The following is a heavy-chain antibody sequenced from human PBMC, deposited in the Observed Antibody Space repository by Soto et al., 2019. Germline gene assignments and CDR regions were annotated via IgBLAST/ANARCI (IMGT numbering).Heavy chain of an antibody. CDR1: GFTFSDHY. J-gene: IGHJ4*02. CDR3: PRVRRGSGSRPLDY. D-gene: IGHD3-10*01. Sequence: GGSLRLSCAASGFTFSDHYMDWVRQAPGKGLEWVGRIRNKANSYTTEYAASVKGRFTISRDDSKNSLYLQMNSLKTEDTAVYYCPRVRRGSGSRPLDYWGQGTLVTVSS. CDR2: IRNKANSYTT. V-gene: IGHV3-72*01.